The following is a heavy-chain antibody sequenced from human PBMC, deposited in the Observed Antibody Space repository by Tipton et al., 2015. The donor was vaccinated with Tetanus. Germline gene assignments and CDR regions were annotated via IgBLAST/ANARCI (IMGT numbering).Heavy chain of an antibody. D-gene: IGHD2-2*01. V-gene: IGHV1-69*06. CDR1: GGSFSTYV. CDR2: IIPIFGTI. CDR3: ARKWDIVAVSAANYYGLDV. J-gene: IGHJ6*02. Sequence: QLVQSGAEVKKPGSSVKVSCETSGGSFSTYVTSWVRQAPGQGLEWMGSIIPIFGTITYARKFQGRLTITADKSTNTAHMSLTSLRSEDTAVYYCARKWDIVAVSAANYYGLDVWGQGTTVTVS.